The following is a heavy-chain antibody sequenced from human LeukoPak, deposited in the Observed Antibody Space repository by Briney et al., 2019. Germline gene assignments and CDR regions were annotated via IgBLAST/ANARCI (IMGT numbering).Heavy chain of an antibody. CDR2: IHYSGST. D-gene: IGHD3-22*01. J-gene: IGHJ4*02. CDR1: GGSISSGDYY. V-gene: IGHV4-30-4*01. Sequence: SETLSLTCTVSGGSISSGDYYWSWIRQPPGKGLEWIGYIHYSGSTYYNPSLKSRVTISVDTSKNQFSLKLSSVTAADTTVYYCARAYYDSSGSPIFDYWGQGTLVTVSS. CDR3: ARAYYDSSGSPIFDY.